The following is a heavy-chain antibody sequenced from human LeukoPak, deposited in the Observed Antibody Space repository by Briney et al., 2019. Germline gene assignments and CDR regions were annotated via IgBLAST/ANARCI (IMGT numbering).Heavy chain of an antibody. V-gene: IGHV4-59*01. CDR3: ARVPDTAMVYFDY. D-gene: IGHD5-18*01. Sequence: ASETLSLTCTVTGGSTTRYYWSWIRQSPEKGLEWIGYIYDSGTSSPTTYNPTFKSRVTISLDTPKNQFSLKLSSVTAADTAVYYCARVPDTAMVYFDYWGQGTLVTVSS. CDR2: IYDSGTSSPT. CDR1: GGSTTRYY. J-gene: IGHJ4*02.